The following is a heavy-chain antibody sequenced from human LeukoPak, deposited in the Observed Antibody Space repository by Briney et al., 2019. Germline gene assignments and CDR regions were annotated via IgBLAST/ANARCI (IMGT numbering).Heavy chain of an antibody. J-gene: IGHJ4*02. CDR3: ARLTPYSGSPLGDY. CDR2: ISYSGST. Sequence: SETLSLTCTVSGGSISSSSNYWSWIRQPPGKGLERIGTISYSGSTYYNPSLKSRVTISVDTSKNQFSLKLSSVTAADTAVYYCARLTPYSGSPLGDYWGQGTLVTVSS. CDR1: GGSISSSSNY. D-gene: IGHD1-26*01. V-gene: IGHV4-39*01.